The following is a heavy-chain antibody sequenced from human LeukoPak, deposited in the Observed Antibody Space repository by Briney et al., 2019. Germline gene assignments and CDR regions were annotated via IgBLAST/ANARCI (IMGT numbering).Heavy chain of an antibody. Sequence: GESLKISCKGSGYSFTNYWIGWVRQRPGKGLEWMGIIYPGDSDTRYSPSFQGQVTISADKSISTAYLQWSSLKASDTAMYYCASGDRLLYEWASYWGQGTLVTVSS. CDR2: IYPGDSDT. D-gene: IGHD2-2*02. CDR1: GYSFTNYW. J-gene: IGHJ4*02. CDR3: ASGDRLLYEWASY. V-gene: IGHV5-51*01.